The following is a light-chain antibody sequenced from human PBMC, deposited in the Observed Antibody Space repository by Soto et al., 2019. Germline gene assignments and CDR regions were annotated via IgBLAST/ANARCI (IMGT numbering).Light chain of an antibody. J-gene: IGKJ1*01. CDR1: QSVSSS. V-gene: IGKV3-20*01. CDR3: QQYGISPST. Sequence: EIVLTQSPGTLSLSPGERATLSCRASQSVSSSLAWYQQKPGQAPRLLIYGTSNRATAIPDRFSGSGSGADLTLTISRLEPEDFALYYCQQYGISPSTFGPGTKVEI. CDR2: GTS.